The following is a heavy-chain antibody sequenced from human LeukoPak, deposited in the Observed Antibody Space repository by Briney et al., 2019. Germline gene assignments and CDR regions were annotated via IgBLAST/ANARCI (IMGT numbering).Heavy chain of an antibody. CDR2: IYHSGGT. D-gene: IGHD4-17*01. J-gene: IGHJ4*02. CDR1: GGSISSGGYS. CDR3: ARARRDGPPDY. Sequence: SETLSLTCAVSGGSISSGGYSWSWIRQPPGKGLEWIGYIYHSGGTYYNPSLKSRVTISVDRSKNQFSLKLSSVTAADTAVYYCARARRDGPPDYWGQGTLVTVSS. V-gene: IGHV4-30-2*01.